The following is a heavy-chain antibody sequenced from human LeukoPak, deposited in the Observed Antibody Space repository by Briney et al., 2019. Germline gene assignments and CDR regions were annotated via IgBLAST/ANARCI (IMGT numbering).Heavy chain of an antibody. CDR2: INAGNGNT. Sequence: ASVKVSCKASGYTFTSYAMHWVRQAPGQRLEWMGWINAGNGNTKYSQKFQGRVTMTEDTSTDTAYMELSSLRSEDTAVYYCATDGGSSSWFFDYWGQGTLVTVSS. CDR3: ATDGGSSSWFFDY. J-gene: IGHJ4*02. D-gene: IGHD6-13*01. CDR1: GYTFTSYA. V-gene: IGHV1-3*01.